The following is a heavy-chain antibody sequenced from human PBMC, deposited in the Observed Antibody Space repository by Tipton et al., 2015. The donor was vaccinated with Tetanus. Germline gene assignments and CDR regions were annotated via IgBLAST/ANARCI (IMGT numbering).Heavy chain of an antibody. CDR1: GFTFSKYG. J-gene: IGHJ4*02. CDR2: IWYDGSNK. V-gene: IGHV3-33*06. D-gene: IGHD4-17*01. Sequence: RSLRLSCASSGFTFSKYGVHWVRQAPGKGLEWVAVIWYDGSNKYYADSVKGRFTISRDNSKNTLYLQMNSLRAEDTAVYYCEKDKGHTVTYFDSWGQGTLVPVSS. CDR3: EKDKGHTVTYFDS.